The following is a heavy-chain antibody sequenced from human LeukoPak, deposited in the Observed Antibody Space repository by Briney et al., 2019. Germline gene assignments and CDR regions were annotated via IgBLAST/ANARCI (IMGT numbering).Heavy chain of an antibody. D-gene: IGHD4-23*01. Sequence: GGSLRLSCAASGFTFDDYGMSWVRQAPGKGLEWVSGINWNGGSTGYADSVKGRFTISRDNAKNSLYLQMNSLRAEDTALYYCAREESYYGGNLLMGYFDLWGRGTLVTVSS. CDR2: INWNGGST. V-gene: IGHV3-20*04. J-gene: IGHJ2*01. CDR1: GFTFDDYG. CDR3: AREESYYGGNLLMGYFDL.